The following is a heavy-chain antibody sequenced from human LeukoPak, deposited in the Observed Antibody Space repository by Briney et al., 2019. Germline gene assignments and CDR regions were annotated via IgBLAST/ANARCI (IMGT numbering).Heavy chain of an antibody. V-gene: IGHV4-59*01. J-gene: IGHJ5*02. Sequence: PSETLSLTCTVSGGSISSYYWSWIRQPPWKGLEWIGYIYYSGSTNYNPSLKSRVTISVDTSKNQFSLKLSSVTAADTAVYYCASQYSSSSYWFDPWGQGTLVTVSS. CDR2: IYYSGST. CDR3: ASQYSSSSYWFDP. CDR1: GGSISSYY. D-gene: IGHD6-6*01.